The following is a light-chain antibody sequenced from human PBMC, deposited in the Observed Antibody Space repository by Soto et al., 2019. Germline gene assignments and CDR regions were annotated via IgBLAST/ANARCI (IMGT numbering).Light chain of an antibody. CDR3: RSYAGSLHYV. Sequence: QSALTQPPSASGSPGQSVTISCTGTSSDVGGYNYVSWYQQHPGKAPKLMISEVSKRPSGVPDRFSGSKSGNTASLTVSGLQDENEADYYCRSYAGSLHYVFGTWTKLTVL. V-gene: IGLV2-8*01. J-gene: IGLJ1*01. CDR2: EVS. CDR1: SSDVGGYNY.